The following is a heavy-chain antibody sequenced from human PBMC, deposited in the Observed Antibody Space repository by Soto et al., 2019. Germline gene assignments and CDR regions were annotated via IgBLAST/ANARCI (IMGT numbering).Heavy chain of an antibody. CDR2: ISGSGGST. CDR1: GFTFSSYA. V-gene: IGHV3-23*01. D-gene: IGHD3-22*01. Sequence: PGGSLRLSCAASGFTFSSYAMSWVRQAPGKGLEWVSAISGSGGSTYYADSVKGRFTISRDNSKNTLYLQMNSLRAEDTAVYYCAKDRELGGYYDSSGYMFDYWGQGTLVTAPQ. CDR3: AKDRELGGYYDSSGYMFDY. J-gene: IGHJ4*02.